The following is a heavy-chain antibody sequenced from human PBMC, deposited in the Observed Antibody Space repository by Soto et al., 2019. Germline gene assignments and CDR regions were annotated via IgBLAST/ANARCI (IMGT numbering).Heavy chain of an antibody. CDR2: IWYDGSNK. D-gene: IGHD6-19*01. CDR1: GFTFSSYG. Sequence: QVQLVESGGGVVQPGRSLRLSCAASGFTFSSYGMHWVRQAPGKGLEWVAVIWYDGSNKYYADSVKGRFTISRDNSKNTLYLQMNSLRAEDTAVYYCARDEGHSSGWYWTPHYYYGMDVWGQGTTVTVSS. J-gene: IGHJ6*02. V-gene: IGHV3-33*01. CDR3: ARDEGHSSGWYWTPHYYYGMDV.